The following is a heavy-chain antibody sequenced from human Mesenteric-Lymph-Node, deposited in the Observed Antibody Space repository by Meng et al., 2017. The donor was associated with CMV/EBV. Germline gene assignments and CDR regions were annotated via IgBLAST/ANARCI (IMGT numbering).Heavy chain of an antibody. Sequence: GYYWSGMRQPPGKGLEWIGEINHSGSNNYNPSLKSRVTISVDTSKNQFSLKLSSVTAADTAVYYCARSLFGGYCSSTSCYGRGFDYWGQGTLVTVSS. V-gene: IGHV4-34*01. J-gene: IGHJ4*02. CDR2: INHSGSN. D-gene: IGHD2-2*01. CDR1: GYY. CDR3: ARSLFGGYCSSTSCYGRGFDY.